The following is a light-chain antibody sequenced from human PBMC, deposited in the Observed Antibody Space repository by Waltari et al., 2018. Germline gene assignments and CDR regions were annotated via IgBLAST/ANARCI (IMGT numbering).Light chain of an antibody. Sequence: AIRMTQSPSSLSASTGDRVTITCRASQGISSYLAWYQQKPGKAPKLLIYAASTLQSGVPSRFSGSGSGTDFTLTISSLQPEDFATYYCQQANSFPFAFGGGTTVEIK. V-gene: IGKV1-8*01. CDR2: AAS. CDR1: QGISSY. J-gene: IGKJ4*01. CDR3: QQANSFPFA.